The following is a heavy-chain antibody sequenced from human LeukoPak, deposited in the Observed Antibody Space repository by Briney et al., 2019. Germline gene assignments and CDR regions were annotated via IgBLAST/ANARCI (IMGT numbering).Heavy chain of an antibody. CDR3: ARPRRTTGTFFKLYYYMDV. CDR2: INPNSGGT. Sequence: GASVTVSCKASGYTFTGYYMHWVRQAPGQGLEWMGWINPNSGGTNYAQKFQGRVTMTRDTSISTAYMELSRLRSDDTAVYYCARPRRTTGTFFKLYYYMDVWGKGTTVTVSS. D-gene: IGHD1-1*01. V-gene: IGHV1-2*02. J-gene: IGHJ6*03. CDR1: GYTFTGYY.